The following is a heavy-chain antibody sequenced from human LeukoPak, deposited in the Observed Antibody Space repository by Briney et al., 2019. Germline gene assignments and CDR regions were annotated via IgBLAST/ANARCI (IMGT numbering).Heavy chain of an antibody. V-gene: IGHV4-39*01. CDR3: ARVKKQYQLLLDIWGFFDY. J-gene: IGHJ4*02. CDR2: IYYSGST. Sequence: SETLSLTCTVSGGSISSSSYYWGWVRQPPGKGLEWIGSIYYSGSTYYNPSLKSRVTISVDTSKNQFSLKLSSVTAADTAVYYCARVKKQYQLLLDIWGFFDYWGQGTLVTVSS. D-gene: IGHD2-2*01. CDR1: GGSISSSSYY.